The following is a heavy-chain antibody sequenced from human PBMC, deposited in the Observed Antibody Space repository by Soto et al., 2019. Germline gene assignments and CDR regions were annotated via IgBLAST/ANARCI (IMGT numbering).Heavy chain of an antibody. J-gene: IGHJ3*02. Sequence: QLQLQESGPGLVKPSETLSLTCTVSGGSISSSSYYWGWIRQPPGKGLEWIGSIYYSGSTYYNPSLKSRVTISVDTSKNQFSLKLSSVTAADTAVHYCASPSVVAATHDAFDIWGQGTMVTVSS. D-gene: IGHD2-15*01. CDR1: GGSISSSSYY. CDR3: ASPSVVAATHDAFDI. CDR2: IYYSGST. V-gene: IGHV4-39*01.